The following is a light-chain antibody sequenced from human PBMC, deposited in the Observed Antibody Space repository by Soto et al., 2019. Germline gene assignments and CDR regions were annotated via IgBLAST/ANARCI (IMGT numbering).Light chain of an antibody. Sequence: QAARTAPACVTVSTGESITIFYTGSSSAVGSYRLVSWYQCHPGKVPKLIIYEGSKRPSGVSNRFSGSEPGNTASLTISGLQAEDEADYFCCSSAPGRTVVFGTGPKVTVL. CDR1: SSAVGSYRL. J-gene: IGLJ1*01. V-gene: IGLV2-23*01. CDR3: CSSAPGRTVV. CDR2: EGS.